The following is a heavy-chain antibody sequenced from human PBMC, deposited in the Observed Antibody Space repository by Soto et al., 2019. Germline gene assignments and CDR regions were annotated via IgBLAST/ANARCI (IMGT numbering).Heavy chain of an antibody. V-gene: IGHV3-30-3*01. Sequence: GGSLRLSCAASGFTFSSYAMHGVRQAPGKGLEWVAVISYDGSNKYYADSVKGRFTISRDNSKNTLYLQMNSLRAEDMAVYYCARDQNDYIWGSYRLLDYWGQGTLVTVSS. CDR3: ARDQNDYIWGSYRLLDY. D-gene: IGHD3-16*02. CDR2: ISYDGSNK. J-gene: IGHJ4*02. CDR1: GFTFSSYA.